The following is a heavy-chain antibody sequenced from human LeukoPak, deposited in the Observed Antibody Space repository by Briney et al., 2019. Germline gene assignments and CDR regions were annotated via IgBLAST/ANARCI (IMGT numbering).Heavy chain of an antibody. D-gene: IGHD3-10*01. Sequence: LETLSLTCTVSGGSISSYYWSWIRQPAGKGLEWIGRIYTSGSTNYNPSLKSRVTMSVDTSKNQFSLKLSSVTAADTAVYYCARDSVGEVRGVARGGFDYWGQGTLVTVSS. CDR3: ARDSVGEVRGVARGGFDY. V-gene: IGHV4-4*07. J-gene: IGHJ4*02. CDR2: IYTSGST. CDR1: GGSISSYY.